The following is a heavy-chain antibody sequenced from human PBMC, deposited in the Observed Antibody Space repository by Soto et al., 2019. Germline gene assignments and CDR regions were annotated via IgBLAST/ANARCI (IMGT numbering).Heavy chain of an antibody. CDR3: ERDGGFYDFWSGYQRGNGGMDV. V-gene: IGHV3-33*01. Sequence: QVQLVESGGGVVQPGRSLRLSCAASGFTFSSYGMHWVRQAPGKGLEWVAVIWYDGSNKYYADSVKGRFTISRDNSKNTQYLQMNSLRAEDTDWYYCERDGGFYDFWSGYQRGNGGMDVWGQGTPVTVSS. D-gene: IGHD3-3*01. J-gene: IGHJ6*02. CDR2: IWYDGSNK. CDR1: GFTFSSYG.